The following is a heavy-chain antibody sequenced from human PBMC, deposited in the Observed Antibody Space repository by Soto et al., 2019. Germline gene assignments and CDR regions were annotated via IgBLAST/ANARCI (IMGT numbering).Heavy chain of an antibody. CDR3: ARGSVAGRRFDY. D-gene: IGHD6-19*01. Sequence: QVQLVQSGAEVKKPGASVKVSCKASGYTFTSHYIHWVRQAPGQGLEWMGIINPSGGSTSYAQKFQGRVTMTRDTSTSTVYMELSSLRSEDTAVYYCARGSVAGRRFDYWGQGTLVTVSS. J-gene: IGHJ4*02. V-gene: IGHV1-46*01. CDR1: GYTFTSHY. CDR2: INPSGGST.